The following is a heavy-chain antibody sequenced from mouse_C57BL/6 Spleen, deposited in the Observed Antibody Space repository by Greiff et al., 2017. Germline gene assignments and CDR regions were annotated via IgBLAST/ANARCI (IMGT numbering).Heavy chain of an antibody. V-gene: IGHV3-6*01. CDR2: ISYDGSN. CDR3: ARDGKGYFDV. CDR1: GYSITSGYY. J-gene: IGHJ1*03. D-gene: IGHD2-1*01. Sequence: EVKVEESGPGLVKPSQSLSLTCSVTGYSITSGYYWNWIRQFPGNKLEWMGYISYDGSNNYNPSLKNRISITRDTSTNQFFLKLNSVTTEDTATYYCARDGKGYFDVWGTGTTVTVSS.